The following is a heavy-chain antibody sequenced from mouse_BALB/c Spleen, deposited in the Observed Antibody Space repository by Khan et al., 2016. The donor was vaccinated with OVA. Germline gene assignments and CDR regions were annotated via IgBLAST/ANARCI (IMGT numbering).Heavy chain of an antibody. CDR2: ISSGGSYT. D-gene: IGHD2-4*01. J-gene: IGHJ3*01. V-gene: IGHV5-9-4*01. CDR1: GFTFSSYA. CDR3: ARGYDYDGAWFAY. Sequence: EVQRQGSGGDLVKPGGSLKLSCAASGFTFSSYAMSWVRQSPEKRLEWVAEISSGGSYTYYPDTVTGRFTISRDNAKNTLYLEMISLRSADTAMYYCARGYDYDGAWFAYWGQGTLVTVSS.